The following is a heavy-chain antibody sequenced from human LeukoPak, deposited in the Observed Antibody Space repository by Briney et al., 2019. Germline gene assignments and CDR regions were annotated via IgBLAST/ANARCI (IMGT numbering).Heavy chain of an antibody. CDR2: ISYDGSNK. D-gene: IGHD5-24*01. CDR1: GFTFSSYG. Sequence: GRSLRLSCAASGFTFSSYGMHWVRQAPGKGLEWVAVISYDGSNKYYPDSVKGRFTISRDNSKNTLYLQMSSLRAEDTAVYYCAKPRMATTNYFDFWGQGTLVTVSS. V-gene: IGHV3-30*18. J-gene: IGHJ4*02. CDR3: AKPRMATTNYFDF.